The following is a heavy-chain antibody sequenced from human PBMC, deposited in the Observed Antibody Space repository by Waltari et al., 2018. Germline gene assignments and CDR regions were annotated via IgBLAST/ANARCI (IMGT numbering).Heavy chain of an antibody. CDR2: MKSESDGGKT. CDR3: TTVSHTGSYYRYYYMDV. D-gene: IGHD3-10*01. Sequence: EVQLVESGGGLVKPGGSLRLSCAASGFTVSDAWMTWVRQAPGKGLEWVARMKSESDGGKTDYAAPVKDRFTISRDDSENKVFLQMNGLKSEDTGVYYCTTVSHTGSYYRYYYMDVWGEGTTVTISS. V-gene: IGHV3-15*01. J-gene: IGHJ6*03. CDR1: GFTVSDAW.